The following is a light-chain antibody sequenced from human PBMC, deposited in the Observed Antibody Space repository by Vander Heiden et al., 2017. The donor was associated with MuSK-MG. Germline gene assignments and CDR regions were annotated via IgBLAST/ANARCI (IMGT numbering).Light chain of an antibody. CDR3: AAWDDSLSAWV. CDR2: RNN. J-gene: IGLJ3*02. CDR1: SSNIGSNY. V-gene: IGLV1-47*01. Sequence: QSVLTQPPSASGTPGQRDTISCSGSSSNIGSNYIYWYQQLPGTAPKLLIYRNNQRPSGVPDRLSGSKSGTSASLAISGLRSEDEADYYCAAWDDSLSAWVFGGGTKLTVL.